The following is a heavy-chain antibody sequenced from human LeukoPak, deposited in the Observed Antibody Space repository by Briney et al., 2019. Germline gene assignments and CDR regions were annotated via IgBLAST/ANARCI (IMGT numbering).Heavy chain of an antibody. CDR1: GFSFASYA. CDR2: TSARGDIT. V-gene: IGHV3-23*01. CDR3: AKDFLNSRVGGNFFDY. D-gene: IGHD2-15*01. J-gene: IGHJ4*02. Sequence: GGSLRLSCAASGFSFASYAMSWVRQAPGKGLEWVSATSARGDITYYGDSVKGRFTISRDNSKNTLYLQMNSLRAEDTAVYYCAKDFLNSRVGGNFFDYWGQGTLVTVSS.